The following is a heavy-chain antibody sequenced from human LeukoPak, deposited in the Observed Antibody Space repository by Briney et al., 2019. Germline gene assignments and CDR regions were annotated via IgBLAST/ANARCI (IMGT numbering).Heavy chain of an antibody. CDR3: ARETATLTTPDY. D-gene: IGHD4-17*01. Sequence: PGGSLRLSCAASGFTFSSYWMSWVRQAPGKGLEGVANINQDGSEKYYVDSVMGRFTISRDNAKNSLYLQMNSLGAEDAALYYCARETATLTTPDYWGQGALVTVSS. CDR2: INQDGSEK. J-gene: IGHJ4*02. CDR1: GFTFSSYW. V-gene: IGHV3-7*01.